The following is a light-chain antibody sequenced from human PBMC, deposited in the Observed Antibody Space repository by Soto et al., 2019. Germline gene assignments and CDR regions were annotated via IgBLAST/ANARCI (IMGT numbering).Light chain of an antibody. J-gene: IGKJ1*01. CDR1: QSISAW. CDR2: KAS. Sequence: DIQITQSPSTLSASVGDRVTITCRTSQSISAWLAWYQQKPGKAPRLLIYKASTLEIGVPSRFSGSGSGTEFTLTISSLQPDDVAIYYCQQYNDYSWTFGQGTKVDI. V-gene: IGKV1-5*03. CDR3: QQYNDYSWT.